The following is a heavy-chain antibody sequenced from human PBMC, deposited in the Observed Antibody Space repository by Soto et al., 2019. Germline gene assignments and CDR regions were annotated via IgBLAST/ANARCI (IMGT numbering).Heavy chain of an antibody. CDR3: AKEDRIAARGYYYYGMDV. J-gene: IGHJ6*02. Sequence: SLRLSCAASGFTFSSYGMHWVRQAPGKGLEWVAVISYDGSNKYYADSVKGRFTISRDNSKNTLYLQMNSLRAEDTAVYYCAKEDRIAARGYYYYGMDVWGQGT. V-gene: IGHV3-30*18. CDR1: GFTFSSYG. CDR2: ISYDGSNK. D-gene: IGHD6-6*01.